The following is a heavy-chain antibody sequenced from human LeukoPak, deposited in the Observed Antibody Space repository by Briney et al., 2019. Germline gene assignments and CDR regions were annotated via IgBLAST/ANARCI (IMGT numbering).Heavy chain of an antibody. CDR3: ARHEPLDGYNWDN. Sequence: PETLSLTCTGSGGSICSFYWSWIRQPPGKGLERIGYIYYSGSTNYKPSLKSRLTISLDTSKNQFSLKLSSVTAADTAVYYCARHEPLDGYNWDNWGQGTLVTVSS. J-gene: IGHJ4*02. V-gene: IGHV4-59*08. CDR2: IYYSGST. D-gene: IGHD5-24*01. CDR1: GGSICSFY.